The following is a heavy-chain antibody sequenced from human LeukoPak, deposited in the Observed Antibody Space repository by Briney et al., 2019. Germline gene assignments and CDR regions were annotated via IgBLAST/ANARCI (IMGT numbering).Heavy chain of an antibody. CDR1: GFTFSDYW. CDR3: ASNPPFYAGDFGY. CDR2: INQDGSEK. Sequence: GGSLRLSCATSGFTFSDYWMSWVRQAPGKGLEWVANINQDGSEKHYVDAVKGRFTISRDNAKNSLYLQMNSLRAEDAAVYYCASNPPFYAGDFGYWGEGTLVTVSS. J-gene: IGHJ4*02. D-gene: IGHD2/OR15-2a*01. V-gene: IGHV3-7*01.